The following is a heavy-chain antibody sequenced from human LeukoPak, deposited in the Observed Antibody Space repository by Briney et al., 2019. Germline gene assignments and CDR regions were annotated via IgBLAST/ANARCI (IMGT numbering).Heavy chain of an antibody. CDR1: GGSISSYY. J-gene: IGHJ3*02. CDR2: IYYSGST. V-gene: IGHV4-59*01. CDR3: ARDDLYCSSTSCYPSGAFDI. D-gene: IGHD2-2*01. Sequence: PSETLSLTCTVSGGSISSYYWSWIRQPPGKGLEWIGYIYYSGSTNYNPSLKSRVTISVDTSKDQFSLKLSSVTAADTAVYYCARDDLYCSSTSCYPSGAFDIWGQGTMVTVSS.